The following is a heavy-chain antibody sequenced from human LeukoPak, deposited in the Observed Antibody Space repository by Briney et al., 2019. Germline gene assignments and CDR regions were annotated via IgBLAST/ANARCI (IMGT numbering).Heavy chain of an antibody. V-gene: IGHV4-4*07. CDR1: GRSISSYC. D-gene: IGHD3-3*01. CDR2: ICTSRSN. J-gene: IGHJ6*02. Sequence: PESLSLTCTVSGRSISSYCWSWIRQPAGKGLEWVGPICTSRSNNYHPYLQGRVTMSGDTSKSPFSLKLSSVTAADTAVYYCARVVSDDFWSGYHPGGMDVWGQGTTVTVSS. CDR3: ARVVSDDFWSGYHPGGMDV.